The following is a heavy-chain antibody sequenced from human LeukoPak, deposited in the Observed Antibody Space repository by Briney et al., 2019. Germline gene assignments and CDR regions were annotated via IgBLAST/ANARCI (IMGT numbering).Heavy chain of an antibody. CDR1: GFTFRSYA. V-gene: IGHV3-48*03. CDR2: ISEAI. Sequence: GGSLRLSCVVSGFTFRSYAMYWVRQAPGKGLEWVAYISEAIYYADSVQGRFTISRDNAKNSLYLQMSNLRAKDTAMYYCVREVGRPKTFYFDSWGRGTPVTVSS. J-gene: IGHJ4*02. D-gene: IGHD3-16*01. CDR3: VREVGRPKTFYFDS.